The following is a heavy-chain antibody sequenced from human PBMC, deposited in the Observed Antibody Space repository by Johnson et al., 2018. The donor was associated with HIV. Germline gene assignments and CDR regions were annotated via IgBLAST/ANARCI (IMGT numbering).Heavy chain of an antibody. J-gene: IGHJ3*02. CDR2: IGSSGSTI. Sequence: QVQLVESGGGLVKPGGSLRLSWAAPGFTFIYYYISWIRQAPGTGLEGFSYIGSSGSTIYYPNSGKGRFTIYRDNAKNSLYLQMNSLRAEDTAVYYCARGGWGDAFDIWGQGTMVTVSS. CDR1: GFTFIYYY. V-gene: IGHV3-11*04. CDR3: ARGGWGDAFDI. D-gene: IGHD3-16*01.